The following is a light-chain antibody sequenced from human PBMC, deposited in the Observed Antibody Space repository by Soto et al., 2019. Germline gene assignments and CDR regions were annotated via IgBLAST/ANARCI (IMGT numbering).Light chain of an antibody. CDR3: TSYTSSRTYV. Sequence: QSALTQPASVSGSPGQSITISCTGTSSDVGGYDFVSWYQHHPGKAPKLMISEVSDRPSGVSDRFSGSKSGNTASLTISGLQAEDEADYYCTSYTSSRTYVFXTGTKVTVL. CDR1: SSDVGGYDF. J-gene: IGLJ1*01. V-gene: IGLV2-14*01. CDR2: EVS.